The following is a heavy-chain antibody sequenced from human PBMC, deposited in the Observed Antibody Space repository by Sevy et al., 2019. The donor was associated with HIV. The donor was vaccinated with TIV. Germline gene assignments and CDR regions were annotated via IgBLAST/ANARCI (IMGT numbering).Heavy chain of an antibody. D-gene: IGHD2-15*01. CDR1: GYTFTAYH. CDR2: FNPTTGDT. V-gene: IGHV1-2*02. Sequence: ASVKVSCKTSGYTFTAYHLQWVRQAPGQGLEWMGWFNPTTGDTIYAQRFQGRVTMTTDTSLSTSYMELKNLRSDDTAVYYCARDQDGRDGSCYSGVAYWGQGTRVTVSS. J-gene: IGHJ4*02. CDR3: ARDQDGRDGSCYSGVAY.